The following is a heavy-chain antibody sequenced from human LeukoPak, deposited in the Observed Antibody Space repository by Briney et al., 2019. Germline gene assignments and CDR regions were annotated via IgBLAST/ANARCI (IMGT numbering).Heavy chain of an antibody. V-gene: IGHV4-30-4*01. CDR2: IYYSGST. D-gene: IGHD4-17*01. CDR3: ARDYGDYAYLP. J-gene: IGHJ5*02. Sequence: PSETLSLTCTVSGGSISSGDYYWSWIRQPPGKGLEWIGYIYYSGSTYYNPSLKSRVTISVDTSKNQFSLKLSSVTAADSAVYYCARDYGDYAYLPWGQGTLVTVSS. CDR1: GGSISSGDYY.